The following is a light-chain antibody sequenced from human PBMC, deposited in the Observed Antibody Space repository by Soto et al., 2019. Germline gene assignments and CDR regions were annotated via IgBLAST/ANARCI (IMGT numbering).Light chain of an antibody. V-gene: IGKV1-12*01. CDR1: QGISNW. J-gene: IGKJ4*01. CDR3: QQANSFPLT. Sequence: DSQITQSPSSVPASVGDRVSITCRASQGISNWLAWYQQKPGRAPKLLIYTGSSLQSGVSSRISGTGSGTDFTVTISSLHPQDVATYSCQQANSFPLTCGGGTKVEIK. CDR2: TGS.